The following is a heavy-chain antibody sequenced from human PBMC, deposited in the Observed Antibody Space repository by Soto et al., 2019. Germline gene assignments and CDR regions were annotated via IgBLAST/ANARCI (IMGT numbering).Heavy chain of an antibody. Sequence: QLHLVQSGAVVKKPGASVTVSCSASGYPVTAYYMHWVRQAPGRGLEWMGGINPATGAAKYTQTFQGRVTMTRDTPTSTGFMELSGLTSEATAVFYWARGGGVGVAGSAAFDMWGQGTLVTVSS. CDR1: GYPVTAYY. CDR3: ARGGGVGVAGSAAFDM. V-gene: IGHV1-2*02. J-gene: IGHJ3*02. CDR2: INPATGAA. D-gene: IGHD3-3*01.